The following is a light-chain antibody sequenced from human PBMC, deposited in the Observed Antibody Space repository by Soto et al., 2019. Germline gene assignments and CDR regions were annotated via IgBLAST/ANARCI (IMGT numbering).Light chain of an antibody. J-gene: IGLJ3*02. CDR1: TGAVTSGHY. Sequence: QAVVTQEPSLTVSPGGTVTLTCGSSTGAVTSGHYPYWFQQKPGQAPRTLISDTSYKPSWTPARFSGSLLGGRAALTLSGAQPEDEAEYYCLLSYNGASVFGGGTKLTVL. CDR2: DTS. V-gene: IGLV7-46*01. CDR3: LLSYNGASV.